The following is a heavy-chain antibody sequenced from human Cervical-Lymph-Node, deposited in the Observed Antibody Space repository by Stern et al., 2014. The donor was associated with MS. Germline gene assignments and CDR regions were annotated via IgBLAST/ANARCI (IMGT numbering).Heavy chain of an antibody. J-gene: IGHJ4*02. V-gene: IGHV2-5*01. D-gene: IGHD3-10*01. CDR3: AHSIDYYGSGSYYNFDY. CDR2: LYWNDDK. Sequence: TLKESGPPLVKPTQTLTLTCTFSGFSLSTSGVGVGWIRQPPGKALEWLALLYWNDDKRYSPSLKSRLTITKDTSKNQVVLTMTNMDPVDTATYYCAHSIDYYGSGSYYNFDYWGQGTLVTVSS. CDR1: GFSLSTSGVG.